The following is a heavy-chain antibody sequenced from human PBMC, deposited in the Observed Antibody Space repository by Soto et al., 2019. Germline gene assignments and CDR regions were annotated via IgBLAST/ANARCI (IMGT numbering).Heavy chain of an antibody. Sequence: PSETLSLTCTVSGGSISSYYWSWIRQPPGKGLEWIGYIYYSGSTNYNPSLKSRVTISVDTSKSQFSLKLSSVTAADTAVYYCARVVHGSGSYYNGLYYFDYWGQGTLVTVSS. CDR1: GGSISSYY. J-gene: IGHJ4*02. CDR3: ARVVHGSGSYYNGLYYFDY. D-gene: IGHD3-10*01. V-gene: IGHV4-59*01. CDR2: IYYSGST.